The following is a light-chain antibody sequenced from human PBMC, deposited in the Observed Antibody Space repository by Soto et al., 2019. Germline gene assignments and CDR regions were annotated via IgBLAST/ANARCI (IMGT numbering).Light chain of an antibody. CDR2: DVS. CDR3: SSYTSSSTYV. J-gene: IGLJ1*01. V-gene: IGLV2-14*01. Sequence: QSVLTQFASVSGSPGQSITISCTGTSSDVGGYDYVSWYQQHPGKAPKLMIYDVSNRPSGVSNRFSGSKSGNTASLTISGLQAEDEADYYCSSYTSSSTYVFGTGTQLTVL. CDR1: SSDVGGYDY.